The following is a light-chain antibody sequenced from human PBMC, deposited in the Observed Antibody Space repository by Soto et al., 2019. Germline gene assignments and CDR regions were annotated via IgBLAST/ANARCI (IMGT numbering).Light chain of an antibody. CDR1: ISNIGSNF. CDR3: AAWDDSLSGVV. V-gene: IGLV1-47*01. CDR2: RNN. Sequence: QSVLTQSPSASGTPGQRVTISCSGSISNIGSNFIYWYQQLPGTAPKLLIYRNNERPSGVPDRFSGSKSGTSASLAISGLRSEDEADYHCAAWDDSLSGVVFGGGTQLTVL. J-gene: IGLJ7*01.